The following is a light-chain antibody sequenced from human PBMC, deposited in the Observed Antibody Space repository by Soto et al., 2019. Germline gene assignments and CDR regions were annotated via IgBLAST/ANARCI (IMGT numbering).Light chain of an antibody. CDR1: SSDVGGYNY. J-gene: IGLJ1*01. CDR3: ISYAGSNLLYV. CDR2: EVS. V-gene: IGLV2-8*01. Sequence: QSLLTQPPSASGSPGQSVTISCTGTSSDVGGYNYVSWYQQHPGKAPKLMIYEVSKRPSGVPDRFSGSKSGNTASLTVSGLQAEDEADYYCISYAGSNLLYVFGTGTKDTVL.